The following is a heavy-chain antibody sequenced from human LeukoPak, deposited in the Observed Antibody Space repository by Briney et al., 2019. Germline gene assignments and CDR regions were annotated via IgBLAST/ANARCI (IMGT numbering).Heavy chain of an antibody. CDR2: MNPNSGNT. D-gene: IGHD3-3*01. Sequence: ASVKVSCKASGYTFTSYDINWVRQATGQGLEWMGWMNPNSGNTGYAQKFQGRVTMTRNTSISTAYMELSSLRSGDTAVYYCARDYDFWSGYYTFDYWGQGTLVTVSS. CDR1: GYTFTSYD. J-gene: IGHJ4*02. CDR3: ARDYDFWSGYYTFDY. V-gene: IGHV1-8*01.